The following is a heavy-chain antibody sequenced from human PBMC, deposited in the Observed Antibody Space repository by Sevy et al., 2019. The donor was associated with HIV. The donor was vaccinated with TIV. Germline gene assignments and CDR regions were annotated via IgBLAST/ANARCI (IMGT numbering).Heavy chain of an antibody. J-gene: IGHJ6*02. CDR3: ARVGYCRGGTCFSGFYYAMDV. V-gene: IGHV3-53*01. CDR1: GFTLTNEF. D-gene: IGHD2-15*01. CDR2: VYSGGAT. Sequence: GGFLRLSCAVSGFTLTNEFFSWVRQAPGKGLEWVAVVYSGGATYYADSVKGRFTISRDKSKSTLYLQTKSLRAEDTAVYYCARVGYCRGGTCFSGFYYAMDVWGQGTTVTVSS.